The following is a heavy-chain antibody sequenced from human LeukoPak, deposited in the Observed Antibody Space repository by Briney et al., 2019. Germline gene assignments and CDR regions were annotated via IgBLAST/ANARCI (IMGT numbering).Heavy chain of an antibody. Sequence: PGGSLRLSCAASGFTFSSYSMNWVRQAPGKGLEWVSSISSSSSYIYYADSVKGRFTISRDNAKNSLYLQMNSLRAEDTAVYYCARGGAVAGTEESWFDPWGRGTLVTVSS. D-gene: IGHD6-19*01. CDR2: ISSSSSYI. CDR1: GFTFSSYS. CDR3: ARGGAVAGTEESWFDP. V-gene: IGHV3-21*01. J-gene: IGHJ5*02.